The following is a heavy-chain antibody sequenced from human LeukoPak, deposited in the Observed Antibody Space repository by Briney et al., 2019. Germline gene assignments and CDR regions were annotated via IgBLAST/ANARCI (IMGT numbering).Heavy chain of an antibody. CDR3: ARVAARVSLDY. Sequence: GGSLRLSCAASGFTFSSYAMHWVRQAPGKGLEYVSAISSNGGSTYCANSVKGRFTISRDNSKNTLYLQMGSLRAEDMAVYYCARVAARVSLDYWGQGTLVTVSS. CDR1: GFTFSSYA. V-gene: IGHV3-64*01. D-gene: IGHD2-15*01. J-gene: IGHJ4*02. CDR2: ISSNGGST.